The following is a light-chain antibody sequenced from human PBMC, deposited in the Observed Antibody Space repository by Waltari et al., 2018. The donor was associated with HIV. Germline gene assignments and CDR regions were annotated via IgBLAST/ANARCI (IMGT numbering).Light chain of an antibody. Sequence: EIVMTQSPATLSVSLGERVTLSCRASQSVSNKLAWYQQKPGQAPRLLIYGASTRATGVPARFSGSGSGTEFTLTISSLQSEDVAVYYCQQYHQWPPRLPFGPGTKVEIK. CDR2: GAS. V-gene: IGKV3-15*01. J-gene: IGKJ3*01. CDR1: QSVSNK. CDR3: QQYHQWPPRLP.